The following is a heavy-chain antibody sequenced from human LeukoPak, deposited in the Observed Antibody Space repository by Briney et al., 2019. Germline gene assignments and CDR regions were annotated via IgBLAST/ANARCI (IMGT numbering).Heavy chain of an antibody. CDR1: GYTFTGYY. CDR2: INPNSGGT. J-gene: IGHJ4*02. V-gene: IGHV1-2*06. D-gene: IGHD3-10*01. CDR3: ARPYYGSGSYLGY. Sequence: ASVKVSCKASGYTFTGYYMHWVRQAPGQGLEWMGRINPNSGGTNYAQKFQGRVTMTRDTSISTAYMELSRLRSDDTAVYYCARPYYGSGSYLGYWGQGTLVTLSS.